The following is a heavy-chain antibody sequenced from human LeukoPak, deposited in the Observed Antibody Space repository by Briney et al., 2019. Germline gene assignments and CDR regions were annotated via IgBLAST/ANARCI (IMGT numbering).Heavy chain of an antibody. D-gene: IGHD1-26*01. CDR3: ARHSSGSYSPFDY. J-gene: IGHJ4*02. Sequence: SETLSLTCTVSGGSISSYYWSWIRQPPGKGLEGVGYIYYSGSTNYNPSLKSRVTISVDTSKNQFSLKLSSVTAADTAVYYCARHSSGSYSPFDYWGQGTLVTVSS. V-gene: IGHV4-59*08. CDR1: GGSISSYY. CDR2: IYYSGST.